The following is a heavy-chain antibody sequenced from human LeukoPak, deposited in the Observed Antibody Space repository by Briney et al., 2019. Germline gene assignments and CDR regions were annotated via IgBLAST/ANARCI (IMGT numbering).Heavy chain of an antibody. D-gene: IGHD3-22*01. CDR2: ISSSSSTI. J-gene: IGHJ4*02. CDR3: ARDRGYYDSSGYYV. V-gene: IGHV3-48*02. Sequence: GSLRLSCAASGFIFSSYAIHWVRQAPGKGLEWVSYISSSSSTIYYADSVKGRFTISRDNAKNSLYLQMNSLRDEDTAVYYCARDRGYYDSSGYYVWGQGTLVTVSS. CDR1: GFIFSSYA.